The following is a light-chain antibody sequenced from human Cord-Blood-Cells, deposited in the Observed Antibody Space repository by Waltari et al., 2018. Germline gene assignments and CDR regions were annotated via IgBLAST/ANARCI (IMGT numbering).Light chain of an antibody. CDR2: GAS. Sequence: EIVMTQSPATPSVSQGERATLSCRASQSVSSNLAWYQQKPGQAPRLLIYGASTRATGIPARFSGSGSGTEFTLTISSLQSEDFAVYYCQQYNNWPPLTFGGGTKVEIK. CDR1: QSVSSN. V-gene: IGKV3-15*01. CDR3: QQYNNWPPLT. J-gene: IGKJ4*01.